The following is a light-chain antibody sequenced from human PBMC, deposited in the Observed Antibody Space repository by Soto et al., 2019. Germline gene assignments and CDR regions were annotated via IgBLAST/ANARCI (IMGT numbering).Light chain of an antibody. Sequence: QSVLTQSASVSGSSGQSITISCTGTSSDVGGYKYVSWYQQHPGKAPKLMIYDIRNRPSGVSNRFSGSKSGNTASLTISGLQAEDEADYYCSSYTSSSTRVFGTGTKLTVL. CDR2: DIR. CDR1: SSDVGGYKY. CDR3: SSYTSSSTRV. V-gene: IGLV2-14*03. J-gene: IGLJ1*01.